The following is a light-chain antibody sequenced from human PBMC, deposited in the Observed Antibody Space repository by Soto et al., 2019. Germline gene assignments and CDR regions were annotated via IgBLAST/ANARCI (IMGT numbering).Light chain of an antibody. Sequence: DIQMTQSPSSLSASVGDRVTITCRASQSISNYLNWYQQKLGKAPKLLIYAASSMQSGVPSRFSGCASETDFTLIISSLQPYYSATFYCQQSFSPLWTFGQGTKVEV. CDR3: QQSFSPLWT. J-gene: IGKJ1*01. CDR2: AAS. V-gene: IGKV1-39*01. CDR1: QSISNY.